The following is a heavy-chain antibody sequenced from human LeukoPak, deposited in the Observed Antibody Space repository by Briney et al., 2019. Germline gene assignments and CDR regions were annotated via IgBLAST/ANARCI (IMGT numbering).Heavy chain of an antibody. J-gene: IGHJ6*03. CDR1: GFTFSSYS. Sequence: GGSLRLSCAASGFTFSSYSMNWVRRAPGKGLEWVSSISSSSSYIYYADSVKGRFTISRDNAKNSLYLQINSLRAEDTAVYYCARDPYSGGYGDYYYYYMDVWGKGTTVTISS. D-gene: IGHD1-26*01. V-gene: IGHV3-21*01. CDR2: ISSSSSYI. CDR3: ARDPYSGGYGDYYYYYMDV.